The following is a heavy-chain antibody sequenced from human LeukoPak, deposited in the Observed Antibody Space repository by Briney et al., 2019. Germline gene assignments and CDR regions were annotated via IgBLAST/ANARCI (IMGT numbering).Heavy chain of an antibody. CDR1: GFIFDDYG. V-gene: IGHV3-48*03. Sequence: GGSLRLSCAASGFIFDDYGMNWVRQAPGKGLEWVSYISSSGSTIYYADSVKGRFTISRDNAKNSLYLQMNSLRAEDTAVYYCARDLGLGYCSSTSCYGYWGQGTLVTVSS. J-gene: IGHJ4*02. CDR2: ISSSGSTI. CDR3: ARDLGLGYCSSTSCYGY. D-gene: IGHD2-2*01.